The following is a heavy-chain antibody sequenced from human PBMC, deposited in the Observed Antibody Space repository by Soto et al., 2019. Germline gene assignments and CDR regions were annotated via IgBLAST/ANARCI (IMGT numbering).Heavy chain of an antibody. CDR2: ISYDGSNK. Sequence: PVGSLRLSCAASGFTFSSYGMHWVRQAPGKGLEWVAVISYDGSNKYYADSVKGRFTISRDNSKNTLYLQMNSLRAEDTAVYYCARSRPPYSSGPFDYWGQGTLVTVSS. V-gene: IGHV3-30-3*01. J-gene: IGHJ4*02. D-gene: IGHD6-19*01. CDR3: ARSRPPYSSGPFDY. CDR1: GFTFSSYG.